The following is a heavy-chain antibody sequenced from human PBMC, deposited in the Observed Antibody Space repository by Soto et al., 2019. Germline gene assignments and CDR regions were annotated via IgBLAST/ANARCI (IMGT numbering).Heavy chain of an antibody. D-gene: IGHD6-6*01. Sequence: ASVKVSCKASGFSFTGYYIHWPRQAPGQGLEWMGWINAHSGGTEYAQKFQGRVTLTRGTSIATAYLTLTSLTSDDTALYYCAKDLTRQLAYWLDPWGQGTQVTVSS. J-gene: IGHJ5*02. CDR1: GFSFTGYY. V-gene: IGHV1-2*02. CDR3: AKDLTRQLAYWLDP. CDR2: INAHSGGT.